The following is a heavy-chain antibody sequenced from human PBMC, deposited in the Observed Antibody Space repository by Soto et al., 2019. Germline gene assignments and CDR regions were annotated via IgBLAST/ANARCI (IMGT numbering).Heavy chain of an antibody. CDR1: GFTLSGYW. CDR2: IYTTT. V-gene: IGHV3-74*01. J-gene: IGHJ4*02. CDR3: VRGNSGYGNFDQ. Sequence: GGSLRLSCSASGFTLSGYWMNWVRQAPGKGLVWVSRIYTTTSYADSVKGRFTISRDNAKNMLYLEMDSLTAEDTAVYYCVRGNSGYGNFDQWGQGTLVTVSS. D-gene: IGHD5-12*01.